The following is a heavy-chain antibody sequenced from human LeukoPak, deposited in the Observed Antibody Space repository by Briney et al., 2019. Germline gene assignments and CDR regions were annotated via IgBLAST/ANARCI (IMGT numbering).Heavy chain of an antibody. CDR1: GGSISSYY. J-gene: IGHJ5*02. CDR3: ARHPDLVVGAHNWFDP. CDR2: IYTSGST. V-gene: IGHV4-4*07. Sequence: PSETLSLTCTVSGGSISSYYWSWIRQPAGKGLEWIGRIYTSGSTNYNPSLKSRVTISVDTSKNQFSLKLSSVTAADTAVYYCARHPDLVVGAHNWFDPWGQGTLVTVSS. D-gene: IGHD1-26*01.